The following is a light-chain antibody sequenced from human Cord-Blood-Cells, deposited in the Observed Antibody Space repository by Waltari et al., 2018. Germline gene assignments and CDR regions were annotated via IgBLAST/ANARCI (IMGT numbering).Light chain of an antibody. J-gene: IGLJ1*01. CDR1: SSDVGGYNY. V-gene: IGLV2-11*01. CDR3: CSYAGSYTYV. Sequence: QSALTQPRSVSGSPGQSVTISCTGTSSDVGGYNYVSWYQQHPGKAPKLMIYDVSKRPSGVPDRFAGSKSGNTASLTISVLQAEDEAYYYCCSYAGSYTYVFGTGTKVTVL. CDR2: DVS.